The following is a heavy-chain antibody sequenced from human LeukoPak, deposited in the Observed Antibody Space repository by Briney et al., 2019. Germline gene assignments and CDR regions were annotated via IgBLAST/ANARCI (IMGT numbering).Heavy chain of an antibody. D-gene: IGHD6-19*01. CDR1: GFIFSSYA. CDR2: ISGSGGST. V-gene: IGHV3-23*01. Sequence: GGSLRLSCAASGFIFSSYAMSWVRQAPGKGLEWVSAISGSGGSTYYADSVKGRFTISRDNSKNTLYLQMNSLRAEDTAVYYCANSGIAVAGTTPYWGQGTLVTVSS. CDR3: ANSGIAVAGTTPY. J-gene: IGHJ4*02.